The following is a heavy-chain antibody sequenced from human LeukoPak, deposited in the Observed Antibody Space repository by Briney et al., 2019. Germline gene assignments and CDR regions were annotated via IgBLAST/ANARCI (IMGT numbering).Heavy chain of an antibody. CDR3: AKDFRISYSAHFDY. CDR1: GFTFRSHA. Sequence: PGGSLRLSCVGSGFTFRSHAMSWVRQAPEKGLEFVSGIYENGGTTYYADSVKGRFSISRDNSKNTLYLQMDSLRGEDTAVYYCAKDFRISYSAHFDYWGQGALVTVSS. V-gene: IGHV3-23*01. D-gene: IGHD2-21*01. CDR2: IYENGGTT. J-gene: IGHJ4*02.